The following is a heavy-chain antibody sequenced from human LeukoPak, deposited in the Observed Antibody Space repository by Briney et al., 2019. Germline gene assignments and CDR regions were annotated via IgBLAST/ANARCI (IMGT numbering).Heavy chain of an antibody. V-gene: IGHV3-30*02. CDR2: IRFDGSNK. D-gene: IGHD6-13*01. CDR3: AKGLGSSSWCIDY. J-gene: IGHJ4*02. Sequence: RGSLRLSCAASGLTFSRYGMHWVRQAPGKGLEWVAFIRFDGSNKYYADSVKGRFTISRENSKNTLYLQMNSLRAEDTAVYYCAKGLGSSSWCIDYWGQGTLVTVSS. CDR1: GLTFSRYG.